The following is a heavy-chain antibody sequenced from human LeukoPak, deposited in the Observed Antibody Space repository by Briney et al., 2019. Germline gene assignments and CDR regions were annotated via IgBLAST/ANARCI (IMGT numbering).Heavy chain of an antibody. CDR3: ASLTMVRGVTESSFDY. CDR2: ISSSSSYI. V-gene: IGHV3-21*01. Sequence: PGGSLRLSCAASGFTFGSYSMNWVRQAPGKGLEWVSSISSSSSYIYYADSVKGRFTISRDNSKNTLYLQMNSLRAEDTAVYYCASLTMVRGVTESSFDYWGQGTLVTVSS. CDR1: GFTFGSYS. D-gene: IGHD3-10*01. J-gene: IGHJ4*02.